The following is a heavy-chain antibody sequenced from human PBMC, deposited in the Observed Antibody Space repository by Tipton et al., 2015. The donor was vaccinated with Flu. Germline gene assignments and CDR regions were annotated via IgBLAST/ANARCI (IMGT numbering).Heavy chain of an antibody. J-gene: IGHJ3*02. V-gene: IGHV4-38-2*02. D-gene: IGHD5-24*01. CDR1: GDSIRSPYY. CDR2: IFHTGNT. Sequence: TLSLTCSISGDSIRSPYYWGWIRQPPGKGLEWIGNIFHTGNTFFNPSLKSRVTISVDTSKNQFSLKLSSVTAADTAVYYCARGLRDGYNPHDAFDIWGQGTMVTVSS. CDR3: ARGLRDGYNPHDAFDI.